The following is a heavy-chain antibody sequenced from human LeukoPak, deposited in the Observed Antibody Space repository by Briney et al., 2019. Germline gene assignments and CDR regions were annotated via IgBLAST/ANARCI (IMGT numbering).Heavy chain of an antibody. V-gene: IGHV5-51*01. CDR2: IYVGDSDT. Sequence: GESLKISCKDSGYSFTNYWIGWVRQMPGKNLEWMGIIYVGDSDTRYSPSFQGQVTISADKSINTAYLQWSSLKASDTAMYYCARPRMVAVGYAFDIWGQGTMVTVSS. D-gene: IGHD2-15*01. CDR3: ARPRMVAVGYAFDI. J-gene: IGHJ3*02. CDR1: GYSFTNYW.